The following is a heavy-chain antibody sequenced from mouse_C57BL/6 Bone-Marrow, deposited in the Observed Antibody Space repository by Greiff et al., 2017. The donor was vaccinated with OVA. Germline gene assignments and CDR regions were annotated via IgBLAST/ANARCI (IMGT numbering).Heavy chain of an antibody. J-gene: IGHJ3*01. Sequence: DVMLVESGGGLVQPGESLKLSCESNEYAFPSHDMSWVRKTPEKRLELVAAINSDGGSTYYPDTMERRFIISRDNTKKTLYLQMSSLRSEDTALYYFSRHDYDWVAYWGQGTLVTVSA. CDR3: SRHDYDWVAY. CDR2: INSDGGST. V-gene: IGHV5-2*01. CDR1: EYAFPSHD. D-gene: IGHD2-4*01.